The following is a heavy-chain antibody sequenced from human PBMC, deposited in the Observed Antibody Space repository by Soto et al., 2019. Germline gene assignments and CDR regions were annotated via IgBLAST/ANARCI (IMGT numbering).Heavy chain of an antibody. D-gene: IGHD3-9*01. V-gene: IGHV4-39*01. J-gene: IGHJ6*02. CDR3: ASGYDILTGYPRGDYYGMDV. Sequence: SETLSLTCTVSGGSISSSSYYWGWIRQPPGKGLDWIGSIYYSGSTYYNSSLMSRVTISVDTSKNQFSLKLSSVTAADTAVYYFASGYDILTGYPRGDYYGMDVWGQGTTVTVSS. CDR1: GGSISSSSYY. CDR2: IYYSGST.